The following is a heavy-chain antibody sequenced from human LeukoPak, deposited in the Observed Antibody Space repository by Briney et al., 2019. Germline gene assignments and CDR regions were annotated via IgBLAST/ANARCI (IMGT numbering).Heavy chain of an antibody. CDR1: GGSISRYY. Sequence: SETLSLTCTVSGGSISRYYWSWIRQPPGTGLEWIGYIYYSGSTNYNPSLKSRVTISVDTSKNQFSLKLSSVTAADTAVYYCTRGLYCSSTSCYVNYYYYYYYMDVWGKGTTVTVSS. CDR3: TRGLYCSSTSCYVNYYYYYYYMDV. V-gene: IGHV4-59*01. J-gene: IGHJ6*03. D-gene: IGHD2-2*01. CDR2: IYYSGST.